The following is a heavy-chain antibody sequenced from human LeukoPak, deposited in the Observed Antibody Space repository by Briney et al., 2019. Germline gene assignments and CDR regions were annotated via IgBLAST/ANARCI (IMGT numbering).Heavy chain of an antibody. CDR2: ISGGGVNT. D-gene: IGHD3-22*01. CDR3: AKTLGYSGYFSP. J-gene: IGHJ5*02. V-gene: IGHV3-23*01. CDR1: GFTFNSYA. Sequence: GGSLRLSCAASGFTFNSYAMTWVRQAPGKGLEWVSAISGGGVNTYYADSVKGRFTISRDNSRNMLYLQMNSLRAEDTTVYYCAKTLGYSGYFSPWGQGTLVTVSS.